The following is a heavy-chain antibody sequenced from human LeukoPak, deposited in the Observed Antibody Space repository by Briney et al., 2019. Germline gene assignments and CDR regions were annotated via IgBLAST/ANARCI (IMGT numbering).Heavy chain of an antibody. V-gene: IGHV4-61*02. CDR2: IYTSGST. D-gene: IGHD4-11*01. J-gene: IGHJ6*03. CDR1: GGSICSGSYY. Sequence: SQTLSLTCTVSGGSICSGSYYWSWIRQPAGKGLEWIGRIYTSGSTNYNPSLKSRVTISVDTSKNQFSLKLSSVTAADTAVYYCARATTTNYYYYMDVWGKGTTVTVSS. CDR3: ARATTTNYYYYMDV.